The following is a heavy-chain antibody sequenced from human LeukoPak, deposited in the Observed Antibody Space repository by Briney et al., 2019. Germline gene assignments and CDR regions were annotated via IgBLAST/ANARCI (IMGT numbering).Heavy chain of an antibody. CDR3: ASLPAYGSGSFYAHF. D-gene: IGHD3-10*01. CDR2: ISYTGST. V-gene: IGHV4-39*02. Sequence: SETLSLTCAVSGGSVLTSYYNCGWIRQPPGKGLGWIGIISYTGSTYYNPSLKSRIIISVDTSKSHFSLTLSSVTAADTAVYYCASLPAYGSGSFYAHFWGQGILVTVSS. CDR1: GGSVLTSYYN. J-gene: IGHJ4*02.